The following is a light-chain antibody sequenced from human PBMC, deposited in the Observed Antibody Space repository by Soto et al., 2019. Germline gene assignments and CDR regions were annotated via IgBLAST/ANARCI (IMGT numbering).Light chain of an antibody. CDR3: QQYSSSSVT. Sequence: DIQMTQSPSSLSASVGDRVTITCRASQSISNWLAWFQQKPGKAPNLLIRTASNLQSGVPSRFSGGGSGTEFTLSISSLQPDDFARYYCQQYSSSSVTFGQGTNLEI. CDR1: QSISNW. J-gene: IGKJ2*01. V-gene: IGKV1-5*03. CDR2: TAS.